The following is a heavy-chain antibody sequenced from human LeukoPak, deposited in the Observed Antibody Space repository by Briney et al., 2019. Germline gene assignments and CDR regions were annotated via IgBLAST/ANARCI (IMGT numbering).Heavy chain of an antibody. D-gene: IGHD4-23*01. V-gene: IGHV3-30*18. CDR3: AKDFDGGTFDY. CDR1: GFTFSSYG. CDR2: ISYDGSKI. Sequence: GGSLRLSCAASGFTFSSYGMHWVRQAPGKGLEWVAVISYDGSKIYFADSVKGRFTISRDNSKNTLDLQMNSLRAEDTAIYYCAKDFDGGTFDYWGQGTLVTVSS. J-gene: IGHJ4*02.